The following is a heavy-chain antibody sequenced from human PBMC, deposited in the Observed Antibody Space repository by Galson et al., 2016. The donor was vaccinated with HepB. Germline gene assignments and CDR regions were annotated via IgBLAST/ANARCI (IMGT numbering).Heavy chain of an antibody. V-gene: IGHV1-46*04. Sequence: SVKVSCKASGYTFTSQYIHWVRQAPGQGLEWMGVINPSGVRTSYALKLQGRVTMTTDTSTSTVYMELSSLRSEDTAVYYCARDLVSGRLELRLFHGMDVWGQGTTVTVSS. CDR1: GYTFTSQY. CDR3: ARDLVSGRLELRLFHGMDV. D-gene: IGHD1-7*01. J-gene: IGHJ6*02. CDR2: INPSGVRT.